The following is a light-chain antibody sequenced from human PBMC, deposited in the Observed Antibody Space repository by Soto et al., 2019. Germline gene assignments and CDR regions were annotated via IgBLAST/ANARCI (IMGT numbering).Light chain of an antibody. CDR1: SSDVGGYNY. CDR2: EVS. V-gene: IGLV2-14*01. Sequence: QSVLTQPASVSGSPGQSITISCTGTSSDVGGYNYVSWFQHHPGKAPKLMIFEVSNRPSGVSDRFSGSKSGNTASLSISGLQAEDEADYYCSSYTMRSIWVFGGGTKVTVL. CDR3: SSYTMRSIWV. J-gene: IGLJ3*02.